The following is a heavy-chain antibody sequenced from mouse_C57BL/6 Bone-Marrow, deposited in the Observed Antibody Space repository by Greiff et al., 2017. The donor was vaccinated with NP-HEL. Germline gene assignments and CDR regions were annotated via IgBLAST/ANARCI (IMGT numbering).Heavy chain of an antibody. D-gene: IGHD2-5*01. CDR2: IRNKDNNNET. Sequence: EVHLVESGGGLVQPGGSMKLSCAASGFTFSDAWMDWVRQSPAKGLEWVAEIRNKDNNNETYYAESVKGRFTISRDDSKSSVYLQMNSLSAEDTGIYYCTGHYSNYFDYWGQGTTLTVSS. CDR3: TGHYSNYFDY. J-gene: IGHJ2*01. CDR1: GFTFSDAW. V-gene: IGHV6-6*01.